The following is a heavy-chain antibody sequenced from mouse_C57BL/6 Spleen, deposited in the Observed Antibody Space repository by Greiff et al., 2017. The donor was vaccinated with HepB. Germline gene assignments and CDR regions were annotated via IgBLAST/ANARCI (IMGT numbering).Heavy chain of an antibody. J-gene: IGHJ3*01. CDR2: ISDGGSYT. CDR3: ARTDYSNSWFAY. CDR1: GFTFSSYA. V-gene: IGHV5-4*03. D-gene: IGHD2-5*01. Sequence: EVKLQESGGGLVKPGGSLKLSCAASGFTFSSYAMSWVRQTPEKRLEWVATISDGGSYTYYPDNVKGRFTISRDNAKNNLYLQMSHLKSEDTAMYYCARTDYSNSWFAYWGQGTLVTVSA.